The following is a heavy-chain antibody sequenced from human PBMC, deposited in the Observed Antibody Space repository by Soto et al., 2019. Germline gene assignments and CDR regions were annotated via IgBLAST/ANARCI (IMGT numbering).Heavy chain of an antibody. Sequence: EVQLLESGGGLVQPGGSRSLPCEASESTFTGNPMTGFRQSPGKGLEGVSAITGGAENTFYAASVKGRFTISRDNSRDALYLQMNSLRAEDTAVYYCAKDPNCSGGSCNPYVNCWGQGTLVTVSS. V-gene: IGHV3-23*01. CDR2: ITGGAENT. CDR1: ESTFTGNP. CDR3: AKDPNCSGGSCNPYVNC. J-gene: IGHJ4*02. D-gene: IGHD2-15*01.